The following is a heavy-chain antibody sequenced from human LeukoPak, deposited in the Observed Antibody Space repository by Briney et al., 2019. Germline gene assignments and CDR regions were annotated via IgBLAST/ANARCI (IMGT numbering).Heavy chain of an antibody. Sequence: APVKVSCKASGGTFSSYAISWVRQAPGQGLEWMGGIIPIFGTANYAQKFQGRVTITADESTSTAYMELSSLRSEDTAVYYCARDRYDSYPMDVWGQGTTVTVSS. CDR2: IIPIFGTA. V-gene: IGHV1-69*13. CDR1: GGTFSSYA. CDR3: ARDRYDSYPMDV. J-gene: IGHJ6*02. D-gene: IGHD3-3*01.